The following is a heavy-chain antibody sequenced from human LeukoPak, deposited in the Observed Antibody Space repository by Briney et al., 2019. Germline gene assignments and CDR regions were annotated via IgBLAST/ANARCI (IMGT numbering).Heavy chain of an antibody. J-gene: IGHJ3*02. Sequence: SQTLSLTCTVSGGSISSGDYYWSWIRQPPGKGLEWIGEINHSGSTNYNPSLKGRVTISVDTSKNQFSLKLSSVTAADTAVYYCARGIIVERFGESRYHDAFDIWGQGTMVTVSS. V-gene: IGHV4-30-4*08. CDR2: INHSGST. D-gene: IGHD3-10*01. CDR1: GGSISSGDYY. CDR3: ARGIIVERFGESRYHDAFDI.